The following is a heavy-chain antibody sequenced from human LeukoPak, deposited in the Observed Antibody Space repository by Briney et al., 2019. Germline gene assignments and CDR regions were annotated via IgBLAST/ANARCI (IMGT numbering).Heavy chain of an antibody. V-gene: IGHV3-23*01. CDR2: ISGSGGST. Sequence: PGGSLRLSCAASGFTFSSYAMSWVRQAPGKGLEWASAISGSGGSTYYPDSVKGRFTIYRDNSKNTLYLQMNSLRAEDTAVYYCAKERDYDFWSGYLNSFDYWGQGTLVTVSS. J-gene: IGHJ4*02. D-gene: IGHD3-3*01. CDR1: GFTFSSYA. CDR3: AKERDYDFWSGYLNSFDY.